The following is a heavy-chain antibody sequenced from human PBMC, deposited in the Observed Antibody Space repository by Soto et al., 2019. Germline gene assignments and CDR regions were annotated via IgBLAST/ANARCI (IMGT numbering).Heavy chain of an antibody. D-gene: IGHD4-17*01. CDR2: INPKSGAT. J-gene: IGHJ6*02. V-gene: IGHV1-2*02. Sequence: ASLKVTCKATGCRFPGYGLDWVRQAPGQGLQWMGWINPKSGATDYAQKFQGRVTMNREMSTNTADLELSGLRSDDTADDTAVYYCAKSNYGGEDYFHYGLDVWGQGTTVTVSS. CDR1: GCRFPGYG. CDR3: VYYCAKSNYGGEDYFHYGLDV.